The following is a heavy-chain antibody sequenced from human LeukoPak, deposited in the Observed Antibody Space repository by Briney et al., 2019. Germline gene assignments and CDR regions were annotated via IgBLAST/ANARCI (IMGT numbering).Heavy chain of an antibody. Sequence: GGSLRLSCAASGCTFSSYGWRCGRQAPAERRQWGAVISYDGSNKNYADSVKGRFTISRDNSKNTLYLKMNTVTDEDTAVYYCARDRYSSSGKFDYWGEGTLVTVSS. CDR1: GCTFSSYG. CDR2: ISYDGSNK. D-gene: IGHD6-6*01. J-gene: IGHJ4*02. CDR3: ARDRYSSSGKFDY. V-gene: IGHV3-30*03.